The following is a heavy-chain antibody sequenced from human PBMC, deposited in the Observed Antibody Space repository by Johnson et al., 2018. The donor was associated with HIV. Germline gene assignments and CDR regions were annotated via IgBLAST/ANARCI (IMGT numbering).Heavy chain of an antibody. CDR2: IWYDGSNK. J-gene: IGHJ3*02. Sequence: QVQLVESGGGVVQPGRSLRLSCAASGFTFSSYGMHWVRQAPGKGLEWVAVIWYDGSNKYYADSVKGRFTISRDNAKNSLYLQMNSLRAEDTAVYYCASTLTGDFGAFDIWGQGTMVTVSS. V-gene: IGHV3-33*03. CDR1: GFTFSSYG. D-gene: IGHD7-27*01. CDR3: ASTLTGDFGAFDI.